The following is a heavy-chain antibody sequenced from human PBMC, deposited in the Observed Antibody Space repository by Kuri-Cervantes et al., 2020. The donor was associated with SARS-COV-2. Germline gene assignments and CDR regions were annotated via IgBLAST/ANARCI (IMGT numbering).Heavy chain of an antibody. CDR2: VTDSGDST. CDR1: GGTFSSYA. V-gene: IGHV3-23*01. Sequence: SCKASGGTFSSYAMSWVRQAPGKGLEWVSVVTDSGDSTYYADSVKGRFTISRDNSKNTLSLQVNSLRAEDTAVYYCAKESSAYAHGYYYMDVWGKGTTVTVSS. J-gene: IGHJ6*03. CDR3: AKESSAYAHGYYYMDV. D-gene: IGHD5-12*01.